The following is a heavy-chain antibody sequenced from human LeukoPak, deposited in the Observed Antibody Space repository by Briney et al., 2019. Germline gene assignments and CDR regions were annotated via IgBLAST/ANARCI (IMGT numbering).Heavy chain of an antibody. CDR2: INHSGST. J-gene: IGHJ4*02. V-gene: IGHV4-34*01. Sequence: SETLSLTCAVYGGSFSGYYWSWTRQPPGKGLEWIGEINHSGSTNYNPSLKSRVTISVDTSKNQFSLKLSSVTAADTAVYNCARVGSSWPHYYFDYWGQGTLVTVSS. CDR1: GGSFSGYY. D-gene: IGHD6-13*01. CDR3: ARVGSSWPHYYFDY.